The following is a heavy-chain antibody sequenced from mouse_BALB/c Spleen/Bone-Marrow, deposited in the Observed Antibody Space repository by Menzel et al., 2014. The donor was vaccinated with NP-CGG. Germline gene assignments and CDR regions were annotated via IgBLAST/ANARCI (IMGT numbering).Heavy chain of an antibody. V-gene: IGHV1-54*01. CDR3: ARRDYAMDY. CDR1: GYAFTNYL. CDR2: INPGSGGT. J-gene: IGHJ4*01. Sequence: QVQLQQSGAELVRPGTSVKVSCKASGYAFTNYLIEWVKQRPGQGLEWIGVINPGSGGTNYNEKFKGKATLTADKSSSTAYMQLSSLISDDSAVYSCARRDYAMDYWGQGTSVTVSS.